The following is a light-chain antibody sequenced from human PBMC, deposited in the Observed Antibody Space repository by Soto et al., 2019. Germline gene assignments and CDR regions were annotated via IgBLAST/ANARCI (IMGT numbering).Light chain of an antibody. Sequence: EIVLTQSPGTLALSPGEGATLSCRASQTVTNSYLAWYQQRPGQAPRLLIYGASSRAPGIPDRFSGSGSGTDFTLTISRLETEDFAVYYCQQYGYSRTFGQGTKLEI. CDR2: GAS. V-gene: IGKV3-20*01. CDR1: QTVTNSY. J-gene: IGKJ2*01. CDR3: QQYGYSRT.